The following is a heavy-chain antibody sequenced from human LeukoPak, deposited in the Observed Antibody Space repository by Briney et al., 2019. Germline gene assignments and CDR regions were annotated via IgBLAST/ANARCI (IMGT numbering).Heavy chain of an antibody. CDR3: ARDSRSWPYYYYGMDV. D-gene: IGHD1-26*01. Sequence: PGGSLRLSCAASGFTVSSNYMSWVRQAPGKGLEWVSVIYSGGSTYYADSVKGRFTISRDNSKNTLYLQMNSLRAEDTAVYYCARDSRSWPYYYYGMDVWGQGTTVTVSS. V-gene: IGHV3-66*01. J-gene: IGHJ6*02. CDR2: IYSGGST. CDR1: GFTVSSNY.